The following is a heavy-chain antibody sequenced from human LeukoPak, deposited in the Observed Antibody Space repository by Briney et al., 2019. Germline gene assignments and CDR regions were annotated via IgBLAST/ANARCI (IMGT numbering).Heavy chain of an antibody. CDR2: IYYSGST. CDR1: GGSISSYY. Sequence: SETLSLACTVSGGSISSYYWSWIRQPPGKGLEWIGYIYYSGSTNYNPSLKSRVTMSVDTSKNQFSLKLSSVTAADTAVYYCARDYTTAMYYYYMDVRGKGSTVTVSS. CDR3: ARDYTTAMYYYYMDV. V-gene: IGHV4-59*12. J-gene: IGHJ6*03. D-gene: IGHD3-16*01.